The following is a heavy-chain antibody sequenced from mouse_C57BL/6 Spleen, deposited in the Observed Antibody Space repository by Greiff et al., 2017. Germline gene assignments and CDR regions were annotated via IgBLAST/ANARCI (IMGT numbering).Heavy chain of an antibody. CDR3: ARCTTLDY. D-gene: IGHD1-1*01. J-gene: IGHJ4*01. Sequence: VQLQQSGPELVKPGASVKISCKASGYTFTDYYMNWVKQSHGKSLEWIGDINPNNGGTSYNQKFKGKATLTVDKSSSTAYMELRSLTSEDSAVYYCARCTTLDYWGQGTSVTVSS. CDR2: INPNNGGT. V-gene: IGHV1-26*01. CDR1: GYTFTDYY.